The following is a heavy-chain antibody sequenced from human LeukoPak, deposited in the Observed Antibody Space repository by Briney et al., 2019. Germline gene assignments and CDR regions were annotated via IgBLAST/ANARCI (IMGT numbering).Heavy chain of an antibody. D-gene: IGHD6-19*01. CDR3: ADSYSSGWYYFDY. V-gene: IGHV4-39*01. CDR1: GGSFSNYY. CDR2: IYYSGST. J-gene: IGHJ4*02. Sequence: SETLSLTCAVYGGSFSNYYWGWIRQPPGKGLEWIGSIYYSGSTYYNPSLKGRVTISVDTSKNQFSLKLSSVTAADTAVYYCADSYSSGWYYFDYWGQGTLLTVSS.